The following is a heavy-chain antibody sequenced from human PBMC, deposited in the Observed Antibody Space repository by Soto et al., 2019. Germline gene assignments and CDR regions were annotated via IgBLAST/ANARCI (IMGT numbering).Heavy chain of an antibody. V-gene: IGHV1-2*02. D-gene: IGHD2-15*01. CDR3: ARSGYCSGGSCYLAHY. CDR2: INPNSGGT. CDR1: GYTFTGYY. Sequence: ASVKVSCKASGYTFTGYYMHWVRQAPGQGLEWMGWINPNSGGTNYAQKFKGRVTMTRDTSISTAYMEPSRLRSDDTAVYYCARSGYCSGGSCYLAHYWGQGTLVTVSS. J-gene: IGHJ4*02.